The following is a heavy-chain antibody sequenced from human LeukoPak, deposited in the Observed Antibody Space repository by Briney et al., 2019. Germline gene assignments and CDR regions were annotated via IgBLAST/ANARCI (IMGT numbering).Heavy chain of an antibody. Sequence: GGSLRLSCAASGFTVSTNFMSWVRQVPGKGLEWVSVIYSGGSTYYADSVKGRFTISRDNSKNTLYLQMNSLRAEDTAVYYCATVYYDSSGYSQAFGYWGQGTLVTVSS. CDR3: ATVYYDSSGYSQAFGY. D-gene: IGHD3-22*01. J-gene: IGHJ4*02. V-gene: IGHV3-53*01. CDR1: GFTVSTNF. CDR2: IYSGGST.